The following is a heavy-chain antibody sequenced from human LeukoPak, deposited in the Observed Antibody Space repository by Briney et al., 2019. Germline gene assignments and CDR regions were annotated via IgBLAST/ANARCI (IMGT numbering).Heavy chain of an antibody. CDR3: ARDWDGRTDCFDP. J-gene: IGHJ5*02. CDR1: GYTFTTYG. CDR2: ISGRSDDE. Sequence: ASVKVSCKASGYTFTTYGINWVRQAPGHGLEWMGYISGRSDDENYADNFQGRLTMTTDTSTNTAYMELGSLTSDDTAVYYCARDWDGRTDCFDPWGQGTLVTVSS. D-gene: IGHD1-26*01. V-gene: IGHV1-18*01.